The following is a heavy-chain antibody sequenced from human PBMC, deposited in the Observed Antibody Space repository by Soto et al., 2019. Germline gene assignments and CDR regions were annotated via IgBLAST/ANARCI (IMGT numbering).Heavy chain of an antibody. Sequence: QLQLQESGPGLVKPSETLSLTCTVSGGSISSSSYYWGWIRQPPGKGLAWIGSIYYSGSTYYNPSLKSRVTISVDTSKNQFSLKLSSVTAADTAVYYCARHPSRFEGINGRLDYWGQGTLVTVSS. D-gene: IGHD2-8*01. J-gene: IGHJ4*02. CDR3: ARHPSRFEGINGRLDY. CDR2: IYYSGST. V-gene: IGHV4-39*01. CDR1: GGSISSSSYY.